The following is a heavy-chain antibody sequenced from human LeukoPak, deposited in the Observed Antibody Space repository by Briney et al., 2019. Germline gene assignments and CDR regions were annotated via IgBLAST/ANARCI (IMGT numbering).Heavy chain of an antibody. Sequence: SETLSLTCTVSGGPISSGGYYWSWIRQHPGKGLEWIGYIYYSGSTYYNPSLKSRVTISVDTSKNQFSLKLSSVTAADTAVYYCARSLWFGELFDAFDIWGQGTMITVSS. CDR3: ARSLWFGELFDAFDI. D-gene: IGHD3-10*01. J-gene: IGHJ3*02. CDR2: IYYSGST. CDR1: GGPISSGGYY. V-gene: IGHV4-31*03.